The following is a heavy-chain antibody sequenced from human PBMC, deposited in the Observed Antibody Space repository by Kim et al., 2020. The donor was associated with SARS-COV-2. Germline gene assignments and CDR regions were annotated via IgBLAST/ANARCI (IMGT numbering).Heavy chain of an antibody. D-gene: IGHD3-10*01. CDR3: ARGDYAEIRGYAYYNYGMDV. V-gene: IGHV3-74*01. CDR1: GFTFSSYW. J-gene: IGHJ6*02. Sequence: GGSLRLSCEVSGFTFSSYWMHWVRQAPGKGLEWVSRIESDERYTEYADSVKGRFTISRDDAKNTLYLQMRNLRAEDTTVYYCARGDYAEIRGYAYYNYGMDVWGQGTTGTVSS. CDR2: IESDERYT.